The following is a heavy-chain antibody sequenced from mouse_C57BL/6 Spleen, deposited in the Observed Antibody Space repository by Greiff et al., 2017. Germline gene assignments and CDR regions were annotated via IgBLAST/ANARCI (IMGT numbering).Heavy chain of an antibody. CDR3: ARYYYGSVYWYFDV. CDR2: IDPSDSYT. V-gene: IGHV1-69*01. CDR1: GYTFTSYW. Sequence: QVQLKQPGAELVMPGASVKLSCKASGYTFTSYWMHWVKQRPGQGLEWIGEIDPSDSYTNYNQKFKGKSTLTVDKSSSTAYMQLSSLTSEDSAVYYCARYYYGSVYWYFDVWGTGTTVTVSS. J-gene: IGHJ1*03. D-gene: IGHD1-1*01.